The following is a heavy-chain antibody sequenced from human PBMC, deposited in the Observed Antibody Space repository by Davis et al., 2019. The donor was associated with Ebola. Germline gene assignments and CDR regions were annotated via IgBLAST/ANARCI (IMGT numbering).Heavy chain of an antibody. CDR1: GGSVSSGTYY. J-gene: IGHJ4*02. V-gene: IGHV4-61*01. Sequence: MPSETLSLTCTVSGGSVSSGTYYWSWIRQPPGKGLEWIGYIFYTGTTSYNPSLKSRVIISSDTSKNQFSLKLRSVTAADTAVYYCARGKTYSVYWGQGTLVTVSS. CDR3: ARGKTYSVY. CDR2: IFYTGTT.